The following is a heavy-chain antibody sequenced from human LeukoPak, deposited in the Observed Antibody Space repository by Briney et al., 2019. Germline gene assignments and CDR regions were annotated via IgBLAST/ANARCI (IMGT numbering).Heavy chain of an antibody. CDR3: ARVGYCSGGSCPYYFDL. CDR1: GFTFTAYY. CDR2: INPNSGGT. J-gene: IGHJ4*02. Sequence: ASVKVSCKASGFTFTAYYMHWVRQAPEQGLEWMGWINPNSGGTNYAQKFQGRVTMTRDTSISTAYMELSSLRSDDTAVYYCARVGYCSGGSCPYYFDLWGQGTLVTISS. D-gene: IGHD2-15*01. V-gene: IGHV1-2*02.